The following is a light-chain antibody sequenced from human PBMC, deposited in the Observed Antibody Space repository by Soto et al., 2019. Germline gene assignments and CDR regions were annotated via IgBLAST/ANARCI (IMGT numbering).Light chain of an antibody. CDR3: QQYDNFPIT. CDR2: DAS. Sequence: DIRMTQSPSSLSASVGDRVTISCQASQDISNYLNWYQQKPGKAPKLLIYDASNLETGVPLRFSGSGSGTDFSFTINSLQPEDFATYYCQQYDNFPITFGQGTRLDIK. J-gene: IGKJ5*01. CDR1: QDISNY. V-gene: IGKV1-33*01.